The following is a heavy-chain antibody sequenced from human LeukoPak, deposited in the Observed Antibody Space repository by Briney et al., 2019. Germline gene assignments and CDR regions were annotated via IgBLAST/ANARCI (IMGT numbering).Heavy chain of an antibody. Sequence: PGGSLRLSCAASGFAFSSYAMHWVRQAPGKGLEWVAFMSYGGTNKYYADSVKGRFTISRDNTMNTVYLQMNGLTTEDTAVYYCAKDESSTWSSWGQGTLVTVSS. D-gene: IGHD6-13*01. CDR3: AKDESSTWSS. J-gene: IGHJ5*02. CDR2: MSYGGTNK. CDR1: GFAFSSYA. V-gene: IGHV3-30*02.